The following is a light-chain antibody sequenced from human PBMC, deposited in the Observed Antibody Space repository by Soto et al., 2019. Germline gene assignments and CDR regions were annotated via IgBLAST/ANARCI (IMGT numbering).Light chain of an antibody. Sequence: ETVMTQSPATLSVSPGERPTLSCRASQSVSSNLAGYQQKPGQAPRLLIYDASTRATGIPARFSGSGSGTDFTLTISSLKSEDFAVYYCQQYNTSPLTFGPGTKVDIK. J-gene: IGKJ3*01. CDR1: QSVSSN. CDR2: DAS. V-gene: IGKV3-15*01. CDR3: QQYNTSPLT.